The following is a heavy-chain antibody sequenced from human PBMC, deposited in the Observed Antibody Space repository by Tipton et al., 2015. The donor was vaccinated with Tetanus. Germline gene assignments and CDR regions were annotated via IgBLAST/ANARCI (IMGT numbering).Heavy chain of an antibody. CDR3: ARAGEGGYDATMGFYYYYMDV. J-gene: IGHJ6*03. V-gene: IGHV4-59*01. Sequence: TLSLTCTVSGASISTYSWTWIRQSPGKGLEWIAYLYFSGNTNYNPSLKTRVTMSPDTSTNQVSLRLNSVTAADTAVYYCARAGEGGYDATMGFYYYYMDVWGKGTTVTVSS. CDR1: GASISTYS. CDR2: LYFSGNT. D-gene: IGHD5-12*01.